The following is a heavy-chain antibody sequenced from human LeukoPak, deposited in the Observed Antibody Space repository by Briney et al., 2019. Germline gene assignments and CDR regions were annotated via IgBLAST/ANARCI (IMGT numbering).Heavy chain of an antibody. D-gene: IGHD4/OR15-4a*01. CDR3: ARGGAADY. V-gene: IGHV4-34*01. J-gene: IGHJ4*02. CDR1: GGSFTIYQ. Sequence: PSETLSLTCAVSGGSFTIYQWSWNRQSPEKGLEWIGDINRSGSTDYNPALRSRASISMDTSKNQFSLKLKSVTAADTAVYYCARGGAADYWGQGTLVTVSS. CDR2: INRSGST.